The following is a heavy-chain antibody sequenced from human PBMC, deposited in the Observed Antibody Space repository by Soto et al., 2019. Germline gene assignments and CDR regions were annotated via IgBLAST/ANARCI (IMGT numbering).Heavy chain of an antibody. Sequence: PGGSLRLSCAASGYTLNSYAMTWVRQAPGKGLEWVSAISNSGGNTFHADSVKGRFTISRDNSKNTLYLQMNSLRAEDTAVYYCAKDQRGVSAAARMDVWGRGTTVTVSS. CDR3: AKDQRGVSAAARMDV. CDR1: GYTLNSYA. D-gene: IGHD6-13*01. CDR2: ISNSGGNT. V-gene: IGHV3-23*01. J-gene: IGHJ6*02.